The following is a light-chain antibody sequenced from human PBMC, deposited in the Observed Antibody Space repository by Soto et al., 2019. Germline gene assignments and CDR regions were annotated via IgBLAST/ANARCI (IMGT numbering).Light chain of an antibody. CDR1: TSDVGGYNY. J-gene: IGLJ1*01. CDR3: TSYPSSSTPCV. CDR2: EVS. Sequence: QSVLTQPASVSGSPGQSITISCTGTTSDVGGYNYVSWYQHHPGKASKLLIYEVSNRPSGVSNRFSGSKSGDTASLTISGLQAEDEADYYCTSYPSSSTPCVFGTGTKVTVL. V-gene: IGLV2-14*01.